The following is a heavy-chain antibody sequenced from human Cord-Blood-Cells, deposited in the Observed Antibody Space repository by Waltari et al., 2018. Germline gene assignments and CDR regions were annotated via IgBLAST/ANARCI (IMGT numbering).Heavy chain of an antibody. V-gene: IGHV5-51*01. CDR3: ARPGRHSSSSNWYFDL. J-gene: IGHJ2*01. Sequence: EVQLVQSGAGVKKPGESRKISCTGSGYSFTSYWIGWRRQRTGKGLEWMRIIYPGDSDTRYSPSFQGQVTISADKSSSTAYLQWSSLKASDTAMYYCARPGRHSSSSNWYFDLWGRGTLVTVSS. D-gene: IGHD6-6*01. CDR1: GYSFTSYW. CDR2: IYPGDSDT.